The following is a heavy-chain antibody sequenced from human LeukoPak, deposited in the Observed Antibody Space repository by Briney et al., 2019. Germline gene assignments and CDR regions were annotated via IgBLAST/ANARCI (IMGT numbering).Heavy chain of an antibody. D-gene: IGHD6-13*01. CDR3: AKVLSSSWYGAFDI. CDR2: ISWNSGSI. J-gene: IGHJ3*02. V-gene: IGHV3-9*01. Sequence: GGFLRLSCAASGFTFDDYAMHWVRHAPGKGLEWVSGISWNSGSIGYADSVKGRFTISRDNAKNSLYLQMNSLRAEDTALYYCAKVLSSSWYGAFDIWGQGTMVTVPS. CDR1: GFTFDDYA.